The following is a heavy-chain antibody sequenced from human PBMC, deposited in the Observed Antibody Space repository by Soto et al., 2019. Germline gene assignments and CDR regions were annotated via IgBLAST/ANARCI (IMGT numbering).Heavy chain of an antibody. CDR2: IYSGGST. CDR3: ARDVVRADYYMDV. V-gene: IGHV3-66*01. CDR1: GFTVSSNY. D-gene: IGHD3-10*01. Sequence: GGSLRLSCAASGFTVSSNYMSWVRQAPGKGREWVSVIYSGGSTYYADSVKGRFTISRDNSKNTLYLQMNSLRAEDTAVYYCARDVVRADYYMDVWGKGTTVTVSS. J-gene: IGHJ6*03.